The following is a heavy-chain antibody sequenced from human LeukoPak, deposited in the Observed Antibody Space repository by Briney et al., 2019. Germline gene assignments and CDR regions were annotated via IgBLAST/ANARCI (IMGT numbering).Heavy chain of an antibody. CDR1: GFTFGGYG. CDR3: TRYNNDHFDY. CDR2: IAYDGSRA. D-gene: IGHD1-14*01. V-gene: IGHV3-33*01. Sequence: GRSLRLSCAGSGFTFGGYGMHWFRQTPGKGLEWVAVIAYDGSRAFHADSVKGRFTISRDNSKNTMSVQMDDLRAEDTAVYYCTRYNNDHFDYWGQGTLVTVSS. J-gene: IGHJ4*02.